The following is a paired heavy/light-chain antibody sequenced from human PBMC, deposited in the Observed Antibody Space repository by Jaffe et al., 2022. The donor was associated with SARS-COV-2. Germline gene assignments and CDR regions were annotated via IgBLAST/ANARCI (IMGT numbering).Light chain of an antibody. CDR3: VAWDDSLSGVV. CDR2: KNN. Sequence: QSVLTQPPSASGTPGQRVTISCSGSTSNIGDNYVSWYQQLPGTAPKLLICKNNQRPSGVPDRFSGSKSGTSASLAISGLRSEDEADYFCVAWDDSLSGVVFGGGTKLTVL. J-gene: IGLJ2*01. CDR1: TSNIGDNY. V-gene: IGLV1-47*01.
Heavy chain of an antibody. V-gene: IGHV1-18*01. D-gene: IGHD2-15*01. CDR2: INTYNDNT. CDR3: ARLDIVVEVVSRGNDYYYGMDV. Sequence: QVQLVQSGAEVRRPGASVKVSCKASGYTFTNYGISWVRQAPGQGLEWMGWINTYNDNTNYAEKLQGRVTMTTDTSRSTAYMELRSLRSDDTAVYYCARLDIVVEVVSRGNDYYYGMDVWGQGTTVTVSS. J-gene: IGHJ6*02. CDR1: GYTFTNYG.